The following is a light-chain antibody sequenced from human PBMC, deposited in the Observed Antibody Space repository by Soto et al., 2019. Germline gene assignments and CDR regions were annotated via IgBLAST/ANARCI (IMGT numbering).Light chain of an antibody. Sequence: EIVLTQSPGTLSLSPGERATLSCRANQSVNRNYLAWFQQKPGQAPRLLIYGASSRATGIPDRFSGSGPGTDFALTISRLEPEDFEVYFCQQYDSSPWTFGQGTKVEIK. V-gene: IGKV3-20*01. CDR1: QSVNRNY. J-gene: IGKJ1*01. CDR3: QQYDSSPWT. CDR2: GAS.